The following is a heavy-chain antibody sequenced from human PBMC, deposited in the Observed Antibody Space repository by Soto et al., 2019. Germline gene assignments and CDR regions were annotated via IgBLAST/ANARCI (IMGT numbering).Heavy chain of an antibody. Sequence: QVQLVQSGAEVKKPGASVKVSCKASGDTFTDYYIHWVRQAPGQGLEWMGTVNPSGGHTTYAQHFPGRMTMTRDTSTSTHYMELTSLTSEDTAVYYCARGGHVVVVTATLDYWGQGTIVTVSS. V-gene: IGHV1-46*01. CDR3: ARGGHVVVVTATLDY. CDR1: GDTFTDYY. J-gene: IGHJ4*02. CDR2: VNPSGGHT. D-gene: IGHD2-21*02.